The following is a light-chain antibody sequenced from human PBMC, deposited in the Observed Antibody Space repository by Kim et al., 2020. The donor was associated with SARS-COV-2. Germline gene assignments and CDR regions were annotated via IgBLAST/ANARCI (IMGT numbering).Light chain of an antibody. CDR2: GAS. J-gene: IGKJ1*01. V-gene: IGKV3-15*01. Sequence: EIVMTQSPATLSLSPGDRATLSCRASQNVNSNLGWYQHRRGQAPRLLIYGASTRATAIPARFSGSGSGTEFTLTISSLQSEDFAVYYCQQSDSGPRTFGEGTKVDIK. CDR1: QNVNSN. CDR3: QQSDSGPRT.